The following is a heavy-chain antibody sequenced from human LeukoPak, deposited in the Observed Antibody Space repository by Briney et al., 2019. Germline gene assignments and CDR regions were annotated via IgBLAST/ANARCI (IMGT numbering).Heavy chain of an antibody. CDR3: ARARRGSYDFWSGYENFDY. Sequence: GGSLRLSCAASGFNFATYGMSWVRQAPGKGLEWVANIKRDGSKKYYVDSVKGRFTISRDYAGNSLYLQMNSLRAEDTAVYYCARARRGSYDFWSGYENFDYWGQGTLVTVSS. V-gene: IGHV3-7*01. CDR1: GFNFATYG. CDR2: IKRDGSKK. D-gene: IGHD3-3*01. J-gene: IGHJ4*02.